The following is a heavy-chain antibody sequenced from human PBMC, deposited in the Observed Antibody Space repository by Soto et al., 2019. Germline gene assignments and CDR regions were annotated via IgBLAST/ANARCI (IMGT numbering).Heavy chain of an antibody. D-gene: IGHD5-18*01. Sequence: QVQLVQSGAEVKKPGSSVKVSCQASGGILSSNAISGVRQAPGQGLEWMGGILPISGTTNYAQNFQGRATITADESTSTAYMELSSLKSEDTALYYCATGGRGYSSAPRFYFDYWGQGTLVTVSS. CDR2: ILPISGTT. V-gene: IGHV1-69*01. CDR3: ATGGRGYSSAPRFYFDY. J-gene: IGHJ4*02. CDR1: GGILSSNA.